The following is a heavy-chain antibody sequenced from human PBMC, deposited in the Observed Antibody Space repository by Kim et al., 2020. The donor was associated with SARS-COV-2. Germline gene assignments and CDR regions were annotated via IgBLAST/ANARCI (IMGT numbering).Heavy chain of an antibody. D-gene: IGHD3-9*01. CDR3: ARGARSMTGYTYFDP. Sequence: ASVKVSCKASGYTFTSYAMHWVRQAPGQRLEWMGWINAGNGNTKYSQKFQGRVTITRDTSASTAYMELSSLRSEDTAVYYCARGARSMTGYTYFDPWGQGTLVTVSS. J-gene: IGHJ5*02. CDR2: INAGNGNT. CDR1: GYTFTSYA. V-gene: IGHV1-3*01.